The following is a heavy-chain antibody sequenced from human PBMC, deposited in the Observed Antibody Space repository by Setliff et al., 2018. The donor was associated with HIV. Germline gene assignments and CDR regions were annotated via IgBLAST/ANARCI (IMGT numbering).Heavy chain of an antibody. V-gene: IGHV4-61*02. CDR1: GGSISSGSYY. J-gene: IGHJ5*02. CDR3: ARDFKRYNSPCRFDP. D-gene: IGHD5-12*01. CDR2: IYTSGST. Sequence: PSETLSLTCTVSGGSISSGSYYWSWIRQPAGKGLEWIGRIYTSGSTNYNPSLKSRVTISMDTSKNQFSLKLNSVTAADTAVYYCARDFKRYNSPCRFDPWGPGTLVTVSS.